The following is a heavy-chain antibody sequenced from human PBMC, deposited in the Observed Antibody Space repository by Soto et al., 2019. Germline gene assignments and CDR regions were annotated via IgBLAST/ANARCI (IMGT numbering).Heavy chain of an antibody. V-gene: IGHV4-59*01. J-gene: IGHJ4*02. CDR2: IYYSGST. CDR3: ARDGYYYDSSGYQRVYYFDY. D-gene: IGHD3-22*01. CDR1: GGSISSYY. Sequence: SETLSLTCTVSGGSISSYYWSWIRQPPGKGLEWIGYIYYSGSTNYNPSLKSRVTISVDTSKNRFSLKLSSVTAADTAVYYCARDGYYYDSSGYQRVYYFDYWGQGTLVTVSS.